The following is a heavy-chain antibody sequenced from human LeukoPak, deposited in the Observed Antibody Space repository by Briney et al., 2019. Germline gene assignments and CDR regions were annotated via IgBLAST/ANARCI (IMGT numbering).Heavy chain of an antibody. V-gene: IGHV1-18*01. Sequence: ASVTVSCTASGYTFTSYGISWVRQAPGQGLEWMGWISAYNGNTNYAQKLQGRVTMTTDTSTSTAYMELRSLRSDDTAVYYCARIEYYYDSSGYMLYYFDYWGQGTLVTVSS. CDR3: ARIEYYYDSSGYMLYYFDY. CDR1: GYTFTSYG. CDR2: ISAYNGNT. D-gene: IGHD3-22*01. J-gene: IGHJ4*02.